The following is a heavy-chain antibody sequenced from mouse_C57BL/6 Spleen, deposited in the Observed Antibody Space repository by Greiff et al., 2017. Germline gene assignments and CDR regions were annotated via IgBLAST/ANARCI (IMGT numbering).Heavy chain of an antibody. V-gene: IGHV1-82*01. CDR1: GYAFSSSW. Sequence: QVQLQQSGPELVKPGASVKISCKASGYAFSSSWMNWVKQRPGKGLEWIGRIYPGDGDTNYNGKFKGKATLTADKSSSTAYMQLSSLTSEDCAVYFCARGSDGYYEGWFAYWGQGTLVTVSA. CDR3: ARGSDGYYEGWFAY. J-gene: IGHJ3*01. D-gene: IGHD2-3*01. CDR2: IYPGDGDT.